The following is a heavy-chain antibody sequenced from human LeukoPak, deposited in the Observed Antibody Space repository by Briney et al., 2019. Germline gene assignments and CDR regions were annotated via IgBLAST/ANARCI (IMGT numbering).Heavy chain of an antibody. CDR2: ISSSGSTI. CDR1: GFTFSSYE. Sequence: PGGSLRLSCAASGFTFSSYEMNWVRQAPGKGLEWVSYISSSGSTIYYADSVKGRFTISRDNAKNSLYLQMNSLRAEDTAVYYCARDFSLALQHPFDYWGQGTLVTVSS. V-gene: IGHV3-48*03. CDR3: ARDFSLALQHPFDY. J-gene: IGHJ4*02.